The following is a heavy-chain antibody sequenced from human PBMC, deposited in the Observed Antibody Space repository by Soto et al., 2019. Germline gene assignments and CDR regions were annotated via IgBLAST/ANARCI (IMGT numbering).Heavy chain of an antibody. V-gene: IGHV4-59*01. Sequence: QVQLQESGPGLVRPSETLSLTCTISGGSIRPYYWSWFRQPPGKGLEWLASVYYTGSTNYNPSLKSRGTISVKTYKNQFSLKLSSVTAADSAVDFCARNSNDYRKSFDYWGQGSLVTVSS. D-gene: IGHD5-12*01. CDR2: VYYTGST. J-gene: IGHJ4*02. CDR1: GGSIRPYY. CDR3: ARNSNDYRKSFDY.